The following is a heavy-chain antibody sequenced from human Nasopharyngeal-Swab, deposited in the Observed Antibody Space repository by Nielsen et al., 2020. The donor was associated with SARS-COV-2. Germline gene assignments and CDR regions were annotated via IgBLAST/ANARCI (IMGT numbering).Heavy chain of an antibody. V-gene: IGHV3-23*01. CDR3: AKPNANYGDYVIYYYMDV. J-gene: IGHJ6*03. D-gene: IGHD4-17*01. Sequence: VRQDPGKGLEWVSAISGSGGSTYNADSVKGRFTISRDNTKTTLYLQMNSLRAEDTAVYYCAKPNANYGDYVIYYYMDVWGKGTTVTVSS. CDR2: ISGSGGST.